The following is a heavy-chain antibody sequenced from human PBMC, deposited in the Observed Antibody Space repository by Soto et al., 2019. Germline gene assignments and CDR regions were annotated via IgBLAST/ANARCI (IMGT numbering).Heavy chain of an antibody. J-gene: IGHJ3*01. V-gene: IGHV3-53*01. CDR3: ATWHEREHAYDV. CDR1: GFTISGKKY. Sequence: DVQLVESGGGLIQPGESLRLSCGAFGFTISGKKYVAWVRQAPGKGLEWVSALYVIDGSFYADSVKGRFTTSSDSSKTTVYLQMNDLRPDDTAVYYCATWHEREHAYDVWGLGTTVTVSS. CDR2: LYVIDGS. D-gene: IGHD1-1*01.